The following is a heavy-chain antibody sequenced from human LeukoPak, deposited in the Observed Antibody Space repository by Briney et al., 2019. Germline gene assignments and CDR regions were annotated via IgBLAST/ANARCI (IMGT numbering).Heavy chain of an antibody. V-gene: IGHV3-48*01. D-gene: IGHD1-26*01. J-gene: IGHJ4*02. CDR1: GFTFGSYS. Sequence: GGSLRLSCVASGFTFGSYSMNWVRQAPGKGLEWLSYISSSSSSIYYADSVKGRFTISRDNSKNTLYLQMNSLRAEDAAVYYCANPVAQYSGNDYWGQGTLVTVSS. CDR2: ISSSSSSI. CDR3: ANPVAQYSGNDY.